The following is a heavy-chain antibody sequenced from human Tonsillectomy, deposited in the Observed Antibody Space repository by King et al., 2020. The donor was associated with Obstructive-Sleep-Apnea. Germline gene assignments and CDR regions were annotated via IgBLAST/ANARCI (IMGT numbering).Heavy chain of an antibody. D-gene: IGHD1-1*01. CDR3: ARYVSTGAFDY. CDR2: IKADGSEK. J-gene: IGHJ4*02. CDR1: GFTFSAYW. V-gene: IGHV3-7*01. Sequence: VQLVESGGGLVQPGGSLRLSCAASGFTFSAYWMSWVRQAPGKGLEWVASIKADGSEKYYVDSVKGRFTISRDNAKSSLYLQMNSLRAEDTTLYYCARYVSTGAFDYWGQGTLVTVSS.